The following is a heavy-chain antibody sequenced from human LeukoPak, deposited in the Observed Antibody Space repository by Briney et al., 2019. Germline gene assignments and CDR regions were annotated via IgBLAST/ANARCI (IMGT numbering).Heavy chain of an antibody. Sequence: ASVKVPCKASGGTFSSYAISWVRQAPGQGLEWMGRIIPILGIANYAQKFQGRVTITADKSTSTAYMELSSLRSEDTAVYYCARGRDYGDQRTFDYWGQGTLVTVSS. CDR3: ARGRDYGDQRTFDY. D-gene: IGHD4-17*01. CDR1: GGTFSSYA. V-gene: IGHV1-69*04. J-gene: IGHJ4*02. CDR2: IIPILGIA.